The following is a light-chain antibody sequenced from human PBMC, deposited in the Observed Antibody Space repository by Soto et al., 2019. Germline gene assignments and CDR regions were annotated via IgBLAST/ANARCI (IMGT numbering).Light chain of an antibody. Sequence: DIQMSQSPPSVSASVGYRFTITCRARQDVGKWVAWYQQKSGKAPTLLIHRASNLQSGVPPRYSGSGYGTDFTLTISSLQPEDFETYYCQQANSFPITFGQGTRLEIK. CDR2: RAS. CDR1: QDVGKW. CDR3: QQANSFPIT. V-gene: IGKV1-12*01. J-gene: IGKJ5*01.